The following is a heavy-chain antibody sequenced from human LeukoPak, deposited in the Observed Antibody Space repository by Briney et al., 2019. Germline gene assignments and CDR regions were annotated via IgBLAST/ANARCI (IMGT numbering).Heavy chain of an antibody. Sequence: GRSLRLSCAASGFTFSSYAMHWVRQAPGKGLEWVAVISYDGINKYYADSVKGRFTISRDNSKNTLYPQMNSLRAEDTAVYYCARGGGNYYETIDYWGQGTLVTVSS. D-gene: IGHD1-26*01. CDR3: ARGGGNYYETIDY. CDR2: ISYDGINK. J-gene: IGHJ4*02. V-gene: IGHV3-30*04. CDR1: GFTFSSYA.